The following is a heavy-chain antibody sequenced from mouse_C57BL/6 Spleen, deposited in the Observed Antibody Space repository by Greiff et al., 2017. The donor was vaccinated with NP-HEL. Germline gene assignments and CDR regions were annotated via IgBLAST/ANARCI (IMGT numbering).Heavy chain of an antibody. CDR3: ARSSIYYYGSSYDY. CDR1: GYTFTSYW. D-gene: IGHD1-1*01. V-gene: IGHV1-53*01. Sequence: VQLQQSGTELVKPGASVKLSCKASGYTFTSYWMHWVKQRPGQGLEWIGNINPSNGGTNYNEKFKSKATLTVDKSSSTAYMQLSSLTSEDSAVYYCARSSIYYYGSSYDYWGQGTTLTVSS. J-gene: IGHJ2*01. CDR2: INPSNGGT.